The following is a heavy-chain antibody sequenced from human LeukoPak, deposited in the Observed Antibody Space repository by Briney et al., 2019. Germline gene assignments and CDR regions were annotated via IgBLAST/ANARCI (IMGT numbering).Heavy chain of an antibody. J-gene: IGHJ4*02. D-gene: IGHD4-17*01. CDR1: GVSFDDHY. Sequence: SETLSLTCAVSGVSFDDHYWAWVRQTPGKGLEWIGEINHSGYTNDNPSLKSRVTLSIDTSRKQFSLNLRSVTVADAGIYFCTRMTTGHDYWGQGTLVTVSS. CDR2: INHSGYT. CDR3: TRMTTGHDY. V-gene: IGHV4-34*01.